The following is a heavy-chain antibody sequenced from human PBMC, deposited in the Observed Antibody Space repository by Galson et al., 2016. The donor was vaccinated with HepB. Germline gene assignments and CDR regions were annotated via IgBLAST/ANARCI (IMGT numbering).Heavy chain of an antibody. D-gene: IGHD1-26*01. J-gene: IGHJ4*02. Sequence: SLRLGCAATGFTGSNYAMSWVRQAPGKGREWVSGISDGGGSTYYADSVKGHFTISRDNSKNTLYLQMNSLRAEATAVYYCARGVIVGAIFDYWGQGTLVPFSS. CDR3: ARGVIVGAIFDY. V-gene: IGHV3-23*01. CDR1: GFTGSNYA. CDR2: ISDGGGST.